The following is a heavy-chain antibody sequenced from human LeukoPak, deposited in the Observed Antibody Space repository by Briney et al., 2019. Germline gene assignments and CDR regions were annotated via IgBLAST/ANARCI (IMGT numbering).Heavy chain of an antibody. CDR3: AKDMSSSWYQVDYYYYGMDV. V-gene: IGHV3-30*18. CDR2: ISYDGSNK. CDR1: GFTFSSYG. D-gene: IGHD6-13*01. Sequence: GGSLRLSCAASGFTFSSYGIHWVRQAPGKGLEWVAVISYDGSNKYYADSVKGRFTISRDNSKNTLYLQMNSLRAEDTAVYYCAKDMSSSWYQVDYYYYGMDVWGQGTTVTVSS. J-gene: IGHJ6*02.